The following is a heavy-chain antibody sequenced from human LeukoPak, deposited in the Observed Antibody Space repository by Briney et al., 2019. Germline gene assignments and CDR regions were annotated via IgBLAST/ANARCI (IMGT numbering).Heavy chain of an antibody. J-gene: IGHJ5*02. CDR1: GFTFSSYG. D-gene: IGHD6-13*01. CDR3: AKDGSYSIAAEGWFDP. Sequence: PGGSLRLSCAASGFTFSSYGMHWVRQAPGKGLEWVAVISYDGSNKYYADSVKCRFTISRDNSKNTLYLQMNSLRAEDTAVYYCAKDGSYSIAAEGWFDPWGQGTLVTVSS. CDR2: ISYDGSNK. V-gene: IGHV3-30*18.